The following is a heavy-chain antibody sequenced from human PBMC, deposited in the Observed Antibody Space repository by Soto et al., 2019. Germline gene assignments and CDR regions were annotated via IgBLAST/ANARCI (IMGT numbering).Heavy chain of an antibody. D-gene: IGHD3-9*01. Sequence: GGSLRLSCAASGFTFSGYSVNWVRQAPGKGLEWVSYISSGSKTIYYAESVKGRFTVSRGNARNSQYLQMNSLRDEDTAVYSCAREDILGVRSFDYWGQGTLVTVSS. CDR1: GFTFSGYS. CDR3: AREDILGVRSFDY. J-gene: IGHJ4*02. V-gene: IGHV3-48*02. CDR2: ISSGSKTI.